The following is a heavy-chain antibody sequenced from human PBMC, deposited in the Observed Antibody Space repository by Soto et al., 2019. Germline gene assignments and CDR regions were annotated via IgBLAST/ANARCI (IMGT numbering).Heavy chain of an antibody. J-gene: IGHJ3*02. V-gene: IGHV4-59*01. Sequence: SETLSLTCTVSGGSISSYYWSWIRQPPGKGLEWIGYIYYSGSTNYNPSLKSRVTISVDTSKNQFSLKLSSVTAADTAVYYCARAPYYDFWSGYRGGAFDIWGQGTMVTVSS. CDR1: GGSISSYY. CDR3: ARAPYYDFWSGYRGGAFDI. CDR2: IYYSGST. D-gene: IGHD3-3*01.